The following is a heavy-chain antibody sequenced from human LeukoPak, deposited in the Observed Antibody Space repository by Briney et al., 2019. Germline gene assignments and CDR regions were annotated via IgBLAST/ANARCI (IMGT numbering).Heavy chain of an antibody. CDR2: IYYSGST. J-gene: IGHJ4*02. Sequence: PSETLSLTCTVSGGSISSYYWSWIRQPPGKGLEWIGYIYYSGSTNYNPSLKSRVTISVDTSKSQFSLKLSSVTAADTAVYYCARATRGRFDYWGQGTLVTVSS. V-gene: IGHV4-59*01. CDR3: ARATRGRFDY. D-gene: IGHD1-14*01. CDR1: GGSISSYY.